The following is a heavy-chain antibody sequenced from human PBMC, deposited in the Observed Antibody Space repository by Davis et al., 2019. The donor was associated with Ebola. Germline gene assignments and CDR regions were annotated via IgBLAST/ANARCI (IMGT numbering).Heavy chain of an antibody. V-gene: IGHV3-23*01. D-gene: IGHD5-18*01. Sequence: GESLKISCAASGFTFSGSAMHWVRQAPGKGLEWVSGINDSGGSTYYADSVKGRFTVSRDNSKNTLYLQMNSLRGEDTAVYYCAKGDTAKDWGQGTLVTVSS. J-gene: IGHJ4*02. CDR1: GFTFSGSA. CDR2: INDSGGST. CDR3: AKGDTAKD.